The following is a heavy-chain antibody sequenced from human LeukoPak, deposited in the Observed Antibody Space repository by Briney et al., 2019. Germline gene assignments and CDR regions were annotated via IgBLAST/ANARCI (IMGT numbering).Heavy chain of an antibody. CDR2: IYYSGST. CDR3: ARGLTRGYTYGGCFDP. J-gene: IGHJ5*02. Sequence: SETLSLTCTVSSGSISRSDYYWGWIRQPPGKGLEWIASIYYSGSTYYSPSLKSGVTISVDTSKNQFSLKLRSVTATDTAVYYCARGLTRGYTYGGCFDPWGQGTLVTVSS. CDR1: SGSISRSDYY. V-gene: IGHV4-39*01. D-gene: IGHD5-12*01.